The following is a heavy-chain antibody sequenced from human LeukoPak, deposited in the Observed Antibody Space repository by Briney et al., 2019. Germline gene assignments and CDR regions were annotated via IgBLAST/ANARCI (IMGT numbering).Heavy chain of an antibody. CDR2: ISYDGSNK. J-gene: IGHJ4*02. V-gene: IGHV3-30-3*01. Sequence: GGSLRLSCAASGFTFSSYAMHWVRQAPGKGLEWVAVISYDGSNKYYADSVKGRFTISRDNSKNTLYLQMNSLRAEDTAVYYCAGEWWELPNYFDYWGQGTLVTVSS. CDR3: AGEWWELPNYFDY. D-gene: IGHD1-26*01. CDR1: GFTFSSYA.